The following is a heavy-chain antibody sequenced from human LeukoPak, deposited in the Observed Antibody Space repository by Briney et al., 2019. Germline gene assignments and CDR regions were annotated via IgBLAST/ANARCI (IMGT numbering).Heavy chain of an antibody. D-gene: IGHD3-22*01. Sequence: GGSLRLSCAASGFPLGSYAMSWVRQAPGKGLEWVSGISGSGTNTYYADSVKGRFTISRDNSKNTLYLQMNSLRAEDTAVYYCAQAIVVLISGNAFDIWGQGTMVTVSS. CDR1: GFPLGSYA. J-gene: IGHJ3*02. CDR2: ISGSGTNT. CDR3: AQAIVVLISGNAFDI. V-gene: IGHV3-23*01.